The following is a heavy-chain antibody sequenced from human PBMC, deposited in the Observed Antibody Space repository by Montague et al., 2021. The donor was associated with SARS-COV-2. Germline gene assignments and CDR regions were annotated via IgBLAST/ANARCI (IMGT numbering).Heavy chain of an antibody. D-gene: IGHD2-2*01. Sequence: CAISGDSVSSNLATWNWIRQSPSRGLEWLGRTYYRSKWYNDYAESEKSRITIDPDTSKHQFSLHLNSVTPEDTAVYYCARIPVGSKYYFDFWGQGTLVTVSS. CDR3: ARIPVGSKYYFDF. V-gene: IGHV6-1*01. J-gene: IGHJ4*02. CDR1: GDSVSSNLAT. CDR2: TYYRSKWYN.